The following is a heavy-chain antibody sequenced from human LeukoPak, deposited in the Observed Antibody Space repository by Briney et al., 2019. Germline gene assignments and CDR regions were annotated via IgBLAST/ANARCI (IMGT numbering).Heavy chain of an antibody. D-gene: IGHD3-16*02. Sequence: GRSLRLSCAASGFTFSSYAMHWVRQAPGKGLEWVAVISYDGSNKYYADSVKGRFTISRDNSKNTLYLQMNSLRAEDTAVYYCAKDLEVIVWVDAFDIWGQGTMVTVSS. J-gene: IGHJ3*02. CDR1: GFTFSSYA. V-gene: IGHV3-30-3*01. CDR2: ISYDGSNK. CDR3: AKDLEVIVWVDAFDI.